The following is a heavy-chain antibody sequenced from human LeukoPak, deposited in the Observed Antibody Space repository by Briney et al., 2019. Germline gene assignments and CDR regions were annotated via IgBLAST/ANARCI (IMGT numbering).Heavy chain of an antibody. CDR1: GIPFKDYA. CDR2: ISWNSGKI. V-gene: IGHV3-9*01. Sequence: GRSLRLSCVASGIPFKDYAMHWVRQVPGKGLEWVSGISWNSGKIGYADSVKGRFTISRDNAKNSLYLQMNSLRAEDTALYYCAKLEGHFDIWGQGTMVTVSS. J-gene: IGHJ3*02. D-gene: IGHD1-1*01. CDR3: AKLEGHFDI.